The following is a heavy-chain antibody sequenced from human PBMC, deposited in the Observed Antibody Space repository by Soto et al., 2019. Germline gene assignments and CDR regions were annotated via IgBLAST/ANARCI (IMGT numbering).Heavy chain of an antibody. V-gene: IGHV4-30-4*01. Sequence: QVQLQESGPGLVKPSQTLSLTCTVSGGSISSGDYYWSWIRQPPGKGLEWIGYIYYSGSTYYNPSLKSRVTISVDTSKNQFSLKLSSVTAADTAVYYCARVAHSSYYYDSSGYSPQGYFDYWGQGTLVTVSS. J-gene: IGHJ4*02. CDR2: IYYSGST. CDR3: ARVAHSSYYYDSSGYSPQGYFDY. CDR1: GGSISSGDYY. D-gene: IGHD3-22*01.